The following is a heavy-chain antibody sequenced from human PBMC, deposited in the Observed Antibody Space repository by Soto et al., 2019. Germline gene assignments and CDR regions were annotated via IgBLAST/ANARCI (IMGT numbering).Heavy chain of an antibody. J-gene: IGHJ4*02. V-gene: IGHV3-23*01. CDR1: GFTFSNFA. Sequence: VQLLESGGGLVQPGGSLRLSCAASGFTFSNFAMGWVRQGPGEGLEWVAAIGGGGGSTYYADSVKGRFTVSRDNSKTTLFLQMNFLRADDTAIYYCARTAEAVAGTVYGNWGQGTLVTVSS. CDR3: ARTAEAVAGTVYGN. CDR2: IGGGGGST. D-gene: IGHD6-19*01.